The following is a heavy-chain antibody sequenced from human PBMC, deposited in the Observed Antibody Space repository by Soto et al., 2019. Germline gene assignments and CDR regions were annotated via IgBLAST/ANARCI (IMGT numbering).Heavy chain of an antibody. J-gene: IGHJ5*02. D-gene: IGHD5-18*01. CDR1: GGTFSSYA. V-gene: IGHV1-69*13. CDR2: IIPIFGTA. Sequence: SVKVSCKASGGTFSSYAISWVRQAPGQGLEWMGGIIPIFGTANYAQKFQGRVTITADESTSTAYMELSSLRSEDTAVYYCARSGYSYGSWFDPWGQGTLVTVSS. CDR3: ARSGYSYGSWFDP.